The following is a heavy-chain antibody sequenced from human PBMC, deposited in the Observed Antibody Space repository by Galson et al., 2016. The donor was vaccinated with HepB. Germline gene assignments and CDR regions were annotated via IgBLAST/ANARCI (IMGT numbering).Heavy chain of an antibody. J-gene: IGHJ6*02. CDR1: GFTFSTYA. V-gene: IGHV3-30-3*01. Sequence: SLRLSCAASGFTFSTYAMHWIRQAPGKGLEWLAVISSDGSSKYNTDSLKGRFTISRDSSKNTLYLQMNSLRPEDSAVYYCARSEGVLRLGVDISYYYQHMDVWGQGTTVSVSS. CDR3: ARSEGVLRLGVDISYYYQHMDV. D-gene: IGHD3-22*01. CDR2: ISSDGSSK.